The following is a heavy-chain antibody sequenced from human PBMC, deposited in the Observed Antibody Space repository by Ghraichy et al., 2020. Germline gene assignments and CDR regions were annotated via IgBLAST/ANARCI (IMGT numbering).Heavy chain of an antibody. Sequence: GESLNISCAASGFTFSNAWMSWVRQAPGKGLEWVGRIKSKTDGGTTDYAAPVKGRFTISRDDSKNTLYLQMNSLKTEDTAVYYCTTDPFIMVWGGAYWGQGTLVTVSS. CDR3: TTDPFIMVWGGAY. CDR2: IKSKTDGGTT. V-gene: IGHV3-15*01. D-gene: IGHD3-10*01. CDR1: GFTFSNAW. J-gene: IGHJ4*02.